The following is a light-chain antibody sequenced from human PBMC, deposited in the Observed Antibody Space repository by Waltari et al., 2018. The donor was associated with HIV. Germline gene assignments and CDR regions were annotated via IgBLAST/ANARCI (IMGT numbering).Light chain of an antibody. V-gene: IGKV4-1*01. CDR1: RTVLYNRNY. J-gene: IGKJ4*01. CDR2: WAS. CDR3: QQYYTLRST. Sequence: DIVMTQSPDSLAVSLVARATVPCTSSRTVLYNRNYLAWYQQKPGQAPKVLIYWASTRAFGVPDRFSGSGSGTDFSLTISRVQADDVAIYYCQQYYTLRSTFGGGTKIEI.